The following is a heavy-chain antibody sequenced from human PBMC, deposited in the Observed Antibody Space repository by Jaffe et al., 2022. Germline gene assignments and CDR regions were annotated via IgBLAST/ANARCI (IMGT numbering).Heavy chain of an antibody. J-gene: IGHJ6*03. CDR3: ARDTNQVATITDYYYYMDV. V-gene: IGHV1-69*05. CDR1: GGTFSSYA. Sequence: QVQLVQSGAEVKKPGSSVKVSCKASGGTFSSYAISWVRQAPGQGLEWMGGIIPIFGTANYAQKFQGRVTITTDESTSTAYMELSSLRSEDTAVYYCARDTNQVATITDYYYYMDVWGKGTTVTVSS. CDR2: IIPIFGTA. D-gene: IGHD5-12*01.